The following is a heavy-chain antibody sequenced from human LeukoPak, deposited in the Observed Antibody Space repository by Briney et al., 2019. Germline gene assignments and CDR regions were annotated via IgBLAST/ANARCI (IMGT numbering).Heavy chain of an antibody. CDR3: ARLLYPPTSALEPLFDY. D-gene: IGHD2-2*02. Sequence: PSETLSLTCAVYGGSFSGYYWSWIRQPPGKGLEWIGEIIHSGSTNYNPSLKSRVTMSVDTSKNQFSLKLTSVTAADTAVYYCARLLYPPTSALEPLFDYWGQGTLVTVSS. V-gene: IGHV4-34*12. CDR2: IIHSGST. J-gene: IGHJ4*02. CDR1: GGSFSGYY.